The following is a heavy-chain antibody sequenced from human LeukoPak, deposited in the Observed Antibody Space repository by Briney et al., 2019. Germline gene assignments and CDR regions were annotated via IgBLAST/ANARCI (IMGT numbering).Heavy chain of an antibody. CDR2: IKSKTDGGTT. CDR3: TTLRGYCSGGSCPPAYYGMDV. J-gene: IGHJ6*02. V-gene: IGHV3-15*01. Sequence: GGSLRLSCAASGFTFSNAWMSWVRQAPGKGLEWVGHIKSKTDGGTTDYAAPVKGRFTISRDGSKNTQYLQMNSLKTEDTAVYYCTTLRGYCSGGSCPPAYYGMDVWGQGTTVTVSS. CDR1: GFTFSNAW. D-gene: IGHD2-15*01.